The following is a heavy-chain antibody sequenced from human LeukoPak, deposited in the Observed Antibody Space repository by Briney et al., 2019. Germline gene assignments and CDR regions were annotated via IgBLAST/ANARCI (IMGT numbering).Heavy chain of an antibody. Sequence: SVKVTCKPSGATFSSYAISWVRQAPRQGLEWMGRIIPIFGTANYAQKFQGRVTITTDESTSTAYMELSSLRSENTGVYYCAGVEPYDGAFDIWGQGAMVTVSS. CDR2: IIPIFGTA. CDR3: AGVEPYDGAFDI. V-gene: IGHV1-69*05. J-gene: IGHJ3*02. D-gene: IGHD3-22*01. CDR1: GATFSSYA.